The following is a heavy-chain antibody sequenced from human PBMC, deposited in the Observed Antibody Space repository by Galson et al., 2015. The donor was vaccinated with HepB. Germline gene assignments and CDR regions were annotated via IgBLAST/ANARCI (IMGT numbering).Heavy chain of an antibody. CDR3: ARGQGYGDYRTADY. CDR2: TVYGGTDE. D-gene: IGHD4-17*01. CDR1: GVRFSSHG. V-gene: IGHV3-33*01. Sequence: LRLSCAASGVRFSSHGMHWVRQNPGKGLEWVAVTVYGGTDEYYADSVRGRFTISRDTSKNTLYLQMNSLRVEDTAIYYCARGQGYGDYRTADYWGQGTLVTVSS. J-gene: IGHJ4*02.